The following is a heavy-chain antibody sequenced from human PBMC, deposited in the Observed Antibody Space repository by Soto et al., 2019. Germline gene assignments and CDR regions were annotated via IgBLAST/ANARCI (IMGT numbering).Heavy chain of an antibody. CDR3: ARDTSSTSLRAEYFQF. J-gene: IGHJ1*01. CDR2: VHHSVTT. D-gene: IGHD6-13*01. Sequence: SETLSLTCDVSGGPVGYTSFYWGWLRQSPGKGLGWIGSVHHSVTTYYNPSLKGRVTISMDTSKNQFSLRLTSVTAADTAVYYCARDTSSTSLRAEYFQFWGQGTQVTVSS. V-gene: IGHV4-39*02. CDR1: GGPVGYTSFY.